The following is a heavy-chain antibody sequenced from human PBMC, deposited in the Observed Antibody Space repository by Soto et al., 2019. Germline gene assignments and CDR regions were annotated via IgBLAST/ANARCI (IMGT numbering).Heavy chain of an antibody. CDR2: LRATGAST. Sequence: EVQLLESGGGLVQPGGSLRLSCEASGFTFSSYDMSWVRQAPGKGLEWVSGLRATGASTYYADSVKGRFTIFRHITQHTLYPQMNSLIAEDEAVHYCSKMPLVPGANIYYYTGMDVSGQGTTFTVSS. V-gene: IGHV3-23*01. J-gene: IGHJ6*02. D-gene: IGHD3-10*01. CDR1: GFTFSSYD. CDR3: SKMPLVPGANIYYYTGMDV.